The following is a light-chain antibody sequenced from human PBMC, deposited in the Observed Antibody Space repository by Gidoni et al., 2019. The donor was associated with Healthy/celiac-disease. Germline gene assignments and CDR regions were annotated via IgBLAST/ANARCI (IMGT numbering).Light chain of an antibody. CDR1: QSVSSSY. Sequence: VLTQSPGTLSLSPGERSTLSCSASQSVSSSYLAWYQQKPGQAPRLLIYGASSRATGIPYRFSGSGSGTDFTLTISRLEPEDFAVYYCQQYGSFPYTFGQGTKLEIK. CDR3: QQYGSFPYT. J-gene: IGKJ2*01. CDR2: GAS. V-gene: IGKV3-20*01.